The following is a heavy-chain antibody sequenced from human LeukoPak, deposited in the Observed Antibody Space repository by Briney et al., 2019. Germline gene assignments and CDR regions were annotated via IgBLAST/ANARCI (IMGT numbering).Heavy chain of an antibody. CDR1: GFTFSSYN. Sequence: GGSLRLSCAASGFTFSSYNMNWVRQAPGKGLEWVSYISTSSSIIYYADSVQGRFTISRDNAKNSLSLQMNSLREEDTAVYYCARDYYEAPFDYWGQGTPVTVSS. J-gene: IGHJ4*02. V-gene: IGHV3-48*02. CDR3: ARDYYEAPFDY. D-gene: IGHD3-22*01. CDR2: ISTSSSII.